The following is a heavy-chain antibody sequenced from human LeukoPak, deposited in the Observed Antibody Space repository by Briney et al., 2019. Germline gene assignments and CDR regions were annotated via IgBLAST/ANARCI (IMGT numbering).Heavy chain of an antibody. V-gene: IGHV3-74*01. CDR3: ARVGVLLWFGELYYEPYYFDY. Sequence: GGSLRLSCAVSGFTFSSYWMHWVRQAPGKGLVWVSRINGDGSRTTYAGSVKGRFTISRDNAKNSLYLQMNSLRAEDTAVYYCARVGVLLWFGELYYEPYYFDYWGQGTLVTVSS. CDR2: INGDGSRT. J-gene: IGHJ4*02. D-gene: IGHD3-10*01. CDR1: GFTFSSYW.